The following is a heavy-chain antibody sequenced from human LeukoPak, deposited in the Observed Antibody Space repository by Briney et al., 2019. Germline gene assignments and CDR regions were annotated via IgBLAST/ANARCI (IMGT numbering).Heavy chain of an antibody. V-gene: IGHV3-64*01. CDR3: TRRYGDHSGWAGYHDS. D-gene: IGHD6-19*01. CDR1: GFSFSDYI. Sequence: GGSLRLSCVASGFSFSDYIMHWVRQAPGKGLEYVSAIRSDGSSTVYPNSVKGRFTVSRDNSKSTLYLQMGSLRAEDTAVYYCTRRYGDHSGWAGYHDSWGQGTLDTVSS. CDR2: IRSDGSST. J-gene: IGHJ4*02.